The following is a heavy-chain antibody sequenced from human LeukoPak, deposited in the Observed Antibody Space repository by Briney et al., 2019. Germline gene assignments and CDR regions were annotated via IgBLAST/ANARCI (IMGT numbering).Heavy chain of an antibody. V-gene: IGHV3-23*01. Sequence: GGSLRLSCAASGFTVSSNYMSWVRQAPGKGLEWVSAISGSGGSTYYADSVKGRFTISRDNSKNTLYLQMNSLRAEDTAVYYCAKGWYSSSWRKAAFDYWGQGTLVTVSS. CDR1: GFTVSSNY. CDR2: ISGSGGST. D-gene: IGHD6-13*01. CDR3: AKGWYSSSWRKAAFDY. J-gene: IGHJ4*02.